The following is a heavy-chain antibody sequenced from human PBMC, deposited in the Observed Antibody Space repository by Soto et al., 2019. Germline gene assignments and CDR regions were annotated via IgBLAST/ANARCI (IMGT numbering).Heavy chain of an antibody. J-gene: IGHJ4*02. CDR2: ISSSSDFI. V-gene: IGHV3-21*01. CDR1: GFTFGTYT. Sequence: EVQLVESGGGLVKPGGSLRLSCAASGFTFGTYTMNWVRQAPGKGLEWVSSISSSSDFIYYADSLKGRFTISRDNAKYSLSLLMNSLPTEDTAVYYCARDTVAGGLAPMDYWGQGTLVTVSS. D-gene: IGHD2-2*01. CDR3: ARDTVAGGLAPMDY.